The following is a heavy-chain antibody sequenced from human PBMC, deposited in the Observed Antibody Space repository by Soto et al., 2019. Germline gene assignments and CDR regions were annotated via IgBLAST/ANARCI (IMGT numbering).Heavy chain of an antibody. D-gene: IGHD6-13*01. CDR3: ARARGIYSSSWYGALDI. CDR1: GGTFSSYS. Sequence: SVKVSCKASGGTFSSYSISWVRQAPGQGLEWMGGIIPIFGTANYAQKFQGRVTITADESTSTAYMELSSLRSEDTAVYYCARARGIYSSSWYGALDIWGQGTMVTVSS. J-gene: IGHJ3*02. V-gene: IGHV1-69*13. CDR2: IIPIFGTA.